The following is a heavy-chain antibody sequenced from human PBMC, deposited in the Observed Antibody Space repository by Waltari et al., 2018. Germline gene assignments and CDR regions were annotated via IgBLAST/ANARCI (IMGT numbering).Heavy chain of an antibody. Sequence: SGGSISSSSYYWGWIRQPPGKGLEWIGSIYYSGSTYYNPSLKSRVTISVDTSKNQFSLKLSSVTAADTAVYYCARHTWGSPYYFDYWGQGTLVTVSS. CDR1: GGSISSSSYY. CDR2: IYYSGST. V-gene: IGHV4-39*01. CDR3: ARHTWGSPYYFDY. D-gene: IGHD7-27*01. J-gene: IGHJ4*02.